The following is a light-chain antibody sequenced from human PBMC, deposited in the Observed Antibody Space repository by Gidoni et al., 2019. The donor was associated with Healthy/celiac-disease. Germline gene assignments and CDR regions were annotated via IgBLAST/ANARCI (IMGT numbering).Light chain of an antibody. CDR2: LGS. J-gene: IGKJ2*01. Sequence: DIVMTQSPLSLPVTPGEPASTSCRSSQSHLHSNGYNYLDWYLQKPGQSPQLLIYLGSNRAAGVPDRFSGSGSGTDFTLKSSRVEAEDVGVYYCMQARQTPHTFGQGTKLEIK. CDR1: QSHLHSNGYNY. CDR3: MQARQTPHT. V-gene: IGKV2-28*01.